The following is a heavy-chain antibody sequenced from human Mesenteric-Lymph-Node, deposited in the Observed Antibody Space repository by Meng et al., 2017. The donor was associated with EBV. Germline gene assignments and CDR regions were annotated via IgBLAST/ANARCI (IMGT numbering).Heavy chain of an antibody. CDR2: VSVHNGVT. CDR3: ATGGAARPFDY. D-gene: IGHD6-6*01. Sequence: VQTRGVSRRPPGSQKMFSTTSLDPSSIYMLSMVGHAPGHRGLGMGCVSVHNGVTNYTPNRQGRVTVTTDTSTPTAYIERTALRSSDTSVYYCATGGAARPFDYCGQGTLVTVSS. CDR1: LDPSSIYM. J-gene: IGHJ4*02. V-gene: IGHV1-18*01.